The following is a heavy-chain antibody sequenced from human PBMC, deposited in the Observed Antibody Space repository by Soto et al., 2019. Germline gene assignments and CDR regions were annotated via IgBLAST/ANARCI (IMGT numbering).Heavy chain of an antibody. CDR3: AKVYSSGWYGEEFHWGFDY. D-gene: IGHD6-19*01. CDR2: ISGSGGST. CDR1: GFTFSSYA. V-gene: IGHV3-23*01. Sequence: HPGGSLRLSCAASGFTFSSYAMSWVRQAPGKGLEWVSAISGSGGSTYYADSVKGRFTISRDNSKNTLYLQMNSLRAEDTAVYYCAKVYSSGWYGEEFHWGFDYWGQGTLVTVSS. J-gene: IGHJ4*02.